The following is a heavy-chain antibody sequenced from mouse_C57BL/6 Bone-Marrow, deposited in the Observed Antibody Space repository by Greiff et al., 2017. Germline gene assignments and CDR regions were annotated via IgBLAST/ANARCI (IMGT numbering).Heavy chain of an antibody. CDR1: GFSLTSYG. Sequence: VQGVESGPGLVQPSQSLSITCTVSGFSLTSYGVHWVRQSPGKGLEWLGVIWRGGSTDYNAAFMSRLSITKDNSKSQVFFKMNSLQADDTAIYYCAKRDYGSVCAMDYWGQGTSVTVSS. D-gene: IGHD1-1*01. CDR2: IWRGGST. CDR3: AKRDYGSVCAMDY. J-gene: IGHJ4*01. V-gene: IGHV2-5*01.